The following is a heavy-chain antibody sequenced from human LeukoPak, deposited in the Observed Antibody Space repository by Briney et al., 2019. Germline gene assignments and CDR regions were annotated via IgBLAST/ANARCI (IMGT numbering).Heavy chain of an antibody. V-gene: IGHV3-21*01. CDR1: GFTFSSYS. CDR2: ISSSSSYI. J-gene: IGHJ5*02. CDR3: ARDFEKGPFDP. Sequence: GGSLRLSCAASGFTFSSYSMNWVRQAPGKGLEWVSSISSSSSYIYYADSVKGRFTISRDNAKNSLYLQMNSLRAEDTAVYYCARDFEKGPFDPWGQGTLVTVSS.